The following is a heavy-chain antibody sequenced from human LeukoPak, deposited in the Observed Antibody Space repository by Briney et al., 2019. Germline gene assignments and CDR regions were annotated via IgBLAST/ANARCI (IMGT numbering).Heavy chain of an antibody. D-gene: IGHD2-2*01. CDR2: INPNSGGT. J-gene: IGHJ6*03. CDR3: ARDHIVVVPAAKLYYYYYMDV. Sequence: ASVKVSCKASGYTFTGYYMHWVRQAPGQGLEWMGWINPNSGGTNYAQKFQGRVTMTRDTPISTAYMGLSRLRSDDTAVYYCARDHIVVVPAAKLYYYYYMDVWGKGTTVTVSS. V-gene: IGHV1-2*02. CDR1: GYTFTGYY.